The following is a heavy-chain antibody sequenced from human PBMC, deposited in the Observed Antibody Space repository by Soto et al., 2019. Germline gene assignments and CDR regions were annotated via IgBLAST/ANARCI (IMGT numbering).Heavy chain of an antibody. CDR1: GFTFSSYW. Sequence: PGGSLRLSCAASGFTFSSYWMSWVRQAPGKGLEWVANIKQDGSEKYYVDSVKGRFTISRDNAKNSLYLQMNSLRAEDTAVYYCARARTGSSWYWGTSFPLYYFDYWGQGTLVTVSS. CDR3: ARARTGSSWYWGTSFPLYYFDY. V-gene: IGHV3-7*05. D-gene: IGHD6-13*01. CDR2: IKQDGSEK. J-gene: IGHJ4*02.